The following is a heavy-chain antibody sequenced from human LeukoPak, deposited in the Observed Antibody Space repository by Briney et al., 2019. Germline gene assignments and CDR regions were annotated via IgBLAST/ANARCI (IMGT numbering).Heavy chain of an antibody. Sequence: GGSLRLSCAASGFTFSDYYMSWIRQAPGKGLEWVSYISSSGSTIYYADSVKGRFTISRDNAKNSLYLQMNSLRAEDTAVYYCARGRILRFLEWLPDAFDIWGQGTMVTVSS. CDR2: ISSSGSTI. CDR3: ARGRILRFLEWLPDAFDI. J-gene: IGHJ3*02. D-gene: IGHD3-3*01. CDR1: GFTFSDYY. V-gene: IGHV3-11*04.